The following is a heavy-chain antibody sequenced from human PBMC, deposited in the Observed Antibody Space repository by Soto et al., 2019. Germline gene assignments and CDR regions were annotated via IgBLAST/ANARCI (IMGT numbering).Heavy chain of an antibody. CDR2: LDCDEDK. V-gene: IGHV2-70*01. CDR3: AGNCGGRAADDGMDC. Sequence: GSGHTLVNPTQTLTLTCTLSGFSLNTTGMGVGWIRQPQGKALEWLALLDCDEDKYYSRSLNTRLTISKETSENQMVLTMTNMDPVHTATYYCAGNCGGRAADDGMDCWGQGTMVTVSS. D-gene: IGHD2-15*01. CDR1: GFSLNTTGMG. J-gene: IGHJ6*02.